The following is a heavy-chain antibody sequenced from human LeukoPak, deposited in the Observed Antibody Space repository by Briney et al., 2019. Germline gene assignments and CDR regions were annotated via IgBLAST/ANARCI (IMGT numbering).Heavy chain of an antibody. V-gene: IGHV4-39*07. Sequence: SETLSLTCTVSGGSISSSSYYWGWIRQPPGKGLEWIGSIYYSGSTYYNPSLKSRVTISVDTSKNQFSLKLSSVTAADTAVYYCARAGYYDILTGWASHFDYWGQGTLVTVSS. CDR1: GGSISSSSYY. J-gene: IGHJ4*02. D-gene: IGHD3-9*01. CDR3: ARAGYYDILTGWASHFDY. CDR2: IYYSGST.